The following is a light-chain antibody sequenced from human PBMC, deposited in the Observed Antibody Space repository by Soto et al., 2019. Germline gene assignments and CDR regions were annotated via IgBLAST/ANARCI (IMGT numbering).Light chain of an antibody. Sequence: QSVLTQSPSASASLGASVKLTCTLSSGHSSYAIAWHQQQPEKGPRYLMKLNSDGSHSKGDGIPDPFSGSSSGAERYLTISSLQSEDEADYYCQTWGTGIHVVFGGGTKLTVL. CDR1: SGHSSYA. CDR2: LNSDGSH. V-gene: IGLV4-69*01. CDR3: QTWGTGIHVV. J-gene: IGLJ2*01.